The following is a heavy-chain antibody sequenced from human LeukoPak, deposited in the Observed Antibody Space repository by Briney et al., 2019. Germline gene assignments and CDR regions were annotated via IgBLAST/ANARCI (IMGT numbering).Heavy chain of an antibody. D-gene: IGHD6-19*01. V-gene: IGHV3-23*01. CDR1: GFTFNNYA. CDR2: ISGSGTST. CDR3: AKEGHSSDWCFDY. J-gene: IGHJ4*02. Sequence: GGSLRLSCVASGFTFNNYAMSWVRQAPGQGLEWVSTISGSGTSTYYADSVKGRFTISRDNSKNTLYLQMNSLRAEDTAVYYCAKEGHSSDWCFDYWGQGTLVTVSS.